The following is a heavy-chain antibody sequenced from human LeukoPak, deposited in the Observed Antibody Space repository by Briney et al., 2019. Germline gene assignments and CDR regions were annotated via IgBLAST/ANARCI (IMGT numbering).Heavy chain of an antibody. D-gene: IGHD3-22*01. CDR3: ARVWGVTDFYDSRGAFDI. V-gene: IGHV4-59*01. CDR1: GGSISTYY. Sequence: SETLSLTCTVSGGSISTYYWSWIRQPPGKGLEWIGYIYYSGSTNYNPSLKSRVSISVDTSENQFSLKLNSVTAADTAVYYCARVWGVTDFYDSRGAFDIWGQGTMVTVSS. J-gene: IGHJ3*02. CDR2: IYYSGST.